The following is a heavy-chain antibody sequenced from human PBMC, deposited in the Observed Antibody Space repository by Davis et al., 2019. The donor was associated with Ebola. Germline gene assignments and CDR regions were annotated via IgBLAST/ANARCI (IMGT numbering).Heavy chain of an antibody. V-gene: IGHV3-33*03. Sequence: GGSLRLSCAASGFTFSSYGMHWVRQAPDKGLEWVAVIWYDGSNKYYADSVKGRFTISRDNAKNTLYLQMNSLRAEDTAVYYCMSLTGGSWGQGTLVTVSS. CDR1: GFTFSSYG. CDR2: IWYDGSNK. J-gene: IGHJ5*02. CDR3: MSLTGGS. D-gene: IGHD3-16*01.